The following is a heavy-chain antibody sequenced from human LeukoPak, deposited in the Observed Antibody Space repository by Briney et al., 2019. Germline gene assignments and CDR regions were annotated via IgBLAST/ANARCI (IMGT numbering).Heavy chain of an antibody. CDR2: IKQDGSEK. CDR1: GFTFSSYW. V-gene: IGHV3-7*03. J-gene: IGHJ4*02. D-gene: IGHD1-26*01. Sequence: GGSLRLSCAASGFTFSSYWMSWVRQAPGKGLEWVANIKQDGSEKYYVDSVKGRFIISRDNAKNSLYLQMNSLRAEDTALYYCATLSSGASFYFDYWGQGTLVTVSS. CDR3: ATLSSGASFYFDY.